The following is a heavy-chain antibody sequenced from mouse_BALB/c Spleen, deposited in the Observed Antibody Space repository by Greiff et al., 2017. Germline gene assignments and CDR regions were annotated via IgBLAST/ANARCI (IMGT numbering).Heavy chain of an antibody. Sequence: VKLVESGPGLVQPSQSLSITCTVSGFSLTSYGVHWVRQSPGKGLEWLGVIWSGGSTDYNAAFISRLSISKDNSKSQVFFKMNSLQANDTAIYYCARNSETMITRFSWFAYWGQGTLVTVSA. D-gene: IGHD2-4*01. CDR1: GFSLTSYG. V-gene: IGHV2-2*02. CDR2: IWSGGST. CDR3: ARNSETMITRFSWFAY. J-gene: IGHJ3*01.